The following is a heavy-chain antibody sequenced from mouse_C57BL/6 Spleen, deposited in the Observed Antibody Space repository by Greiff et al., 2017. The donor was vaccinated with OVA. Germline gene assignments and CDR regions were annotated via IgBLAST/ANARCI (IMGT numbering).Heavy chain of an antibody. Sequence: EVQLQESGPGLVKPSQSLSLTCSVTGYSITSGYYWNWIRQFPGNKLEWMGYISYDGSNNYNPSLNNRISITRDTSKNQFFLKLNSVTTEDTATYYCAREPYYYGSSSFAYWGQGTLVTVSA. V-gene: IGHV3-6*01. CDR2: ISYDGSN. J-gene: IGHJ3*01. CDR1: GYSITSGYY. D-gene: IGHD1-1*01. CDR3: AREPYYYGSSSFAY.